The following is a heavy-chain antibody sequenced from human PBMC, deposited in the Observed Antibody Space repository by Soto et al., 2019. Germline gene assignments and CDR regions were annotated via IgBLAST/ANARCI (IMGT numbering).Heavy chain of an antibody. V-gene: IGHV3-74*01. CDR1: GFTFSSYW. D-gene: IGHD5-12*01. Sequence: EVQLVESGGGLVQPGGSLRLSCAASGFTFSSYWMHWVRQAPGKGLVWVSRINSDGSTTNYADPVKGRFTISRDNAKNTLYLQMISLRAEDTAVYYCARVPSGGYDWNWGQGTLVTVSS. J-gene: IGHJ4*02. CDR2: INSDGSTT. CDR3: ARVPSGGYDWN.